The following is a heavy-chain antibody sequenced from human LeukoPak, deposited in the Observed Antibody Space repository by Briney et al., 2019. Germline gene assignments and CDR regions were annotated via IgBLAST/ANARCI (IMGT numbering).Heavy chain of an antibody. Sequence: SETLSLTCTVSGDSFTSVTDYWAWIRPPPGKGLEWIVSVDYSGGTYYNPSLESRVAISADMPKNQISLKLTSVTGAATAVYYCAGERGEEYSSGWYKTNYFYNWGQGTMVTVSS. CDR2: VDYSGGT. CDR3: AGERGEEYSSGWYKTNYFYN. CDR1: GDSFTSVTDY. J-gene: IGHJ3*01. D-gene: IGHD6-19*01. V-gene: IGHV4-39*07.